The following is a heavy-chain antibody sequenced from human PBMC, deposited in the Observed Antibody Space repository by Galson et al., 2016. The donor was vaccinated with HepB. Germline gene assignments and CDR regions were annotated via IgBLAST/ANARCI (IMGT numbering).Heavy chain of an antibody. V-gene: IGHV3-48*02. J-gene: IGHJ4*02. CDR2: ISGTTHIF. D-gene: IGHD3-3*01. Sequence: SLRLSCAASGFNFSPSSMNWVRQAPGKGLEWLSYISGTTHIFVSYADSVRGRFTISRDNAKNSLYLHLNSLRDEDTAVYHCARDFSWSFENWSQGTLVTVSS. CDR1: GFNFSPSS. CDR3: ARDFSWSFEN.